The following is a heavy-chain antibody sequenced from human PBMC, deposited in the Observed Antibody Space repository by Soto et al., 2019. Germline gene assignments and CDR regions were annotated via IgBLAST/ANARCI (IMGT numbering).Heavy chain of an antibody. V-gene: IGHV3-33*01. CDR1: AFTFSRHG. CDR3: AREKTFGENNHNYMDV. J-gene: IGHJ6*03. Sequence: QVQLVESGGGVVQPGGSLRLSCAASAFTFSRHGMHWVRQAPGKGLQWVGVICSDGSNQRYADSVKGRFTISRDNSKNTMYLQMNSQRAEDTAVYYCAREKTFGENNHNYMDVWGTGITVTVSS. CDR2: ICSDGSNQ. D-gene: IGHD3-10*01.